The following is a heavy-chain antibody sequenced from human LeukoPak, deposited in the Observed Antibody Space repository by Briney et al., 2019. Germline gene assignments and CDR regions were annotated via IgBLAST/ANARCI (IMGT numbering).Heavy chain of an antibody. V-gene: IGHV3-33*01. CDR3: AREEAFQLEASLDQ. Sequence: PGGSLRLSCAAAGFTFGGFGMHWVRQAPGKGLEWVALIWKDGSDEFYADSVKGRFTTSRDNSRNTLSLQMNSLRGEDTAVYYCAREEAFQLEASLDQWGQGTLVTVSS. J-gene: IGHJ4*02. D-gene: IGHD3-3*01. CDR1: GFTFGGFG. CDR2: IWKDGSDE.